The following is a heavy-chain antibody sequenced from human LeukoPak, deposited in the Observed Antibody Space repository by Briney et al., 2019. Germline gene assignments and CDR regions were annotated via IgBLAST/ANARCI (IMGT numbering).Heavy chain of an antibody. CDR3: ARAPKVPDTAMVLYYFDY. V-gene: IGHV1-2*06. CDR1: GYTFTGCY. CDR2: INPNSGVT. D-gene: IGHD5-18*01. Sequence: ASVTVSCKASGYTFTGCYLHWVRQAPGQGLEWMGRINPNSGVTNYAQKFQGRVTITRDTSISTAYMELSRLRSDDTAVYYCARAPKVPDTAMVLYYFDYWGQGTLVTVSS. J-gene: IGHJ4*02.